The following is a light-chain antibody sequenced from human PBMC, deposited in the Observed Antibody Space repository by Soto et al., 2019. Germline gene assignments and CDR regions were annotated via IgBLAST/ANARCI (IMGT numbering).Light chain of an antibody. Sequence: EIVFTQSPGTLSLSPGERATLSCRASQSVSSSYLAWYQQKPGQGPRLLMYGASSRATGIPDRFSGSGSGTDFTLTISRLEPEDFAVYYCHQYGSSPSTFGQGTKVDIK. CDR3: HQYGSSPST. CDR1: QSVSSSY. J-gene: IGKJ1*01. V-gene: IGKV3-20*01. CDR2: GAS.